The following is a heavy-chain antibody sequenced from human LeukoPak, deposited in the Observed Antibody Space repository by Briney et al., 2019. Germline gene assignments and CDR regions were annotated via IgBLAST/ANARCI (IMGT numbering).Heavy chain of an antibody. D-gene: IGHD4-17*01. CDR1: GFTFSSYA. CDR2: ISYDGSNI. J-gene: IGHJ2*01. CDR3: ASGTTLYGDFYWYFDL. Sequence: GGSLRLSCAASGFTFSSYAMHWVRQAPGKGLEWVAVISYDGSNIYYADSVKGRFTISRDNSKNTLYLQMDSLRSDDTAVYYCASGTTLYGDFYWYFDLWGRGTLVTVSS. V-gene: IGHV3-30*04.